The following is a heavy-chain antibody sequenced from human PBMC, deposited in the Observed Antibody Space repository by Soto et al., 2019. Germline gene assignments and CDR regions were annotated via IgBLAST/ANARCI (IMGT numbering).Heavy chain of an antibody. Sequence: SLTCSVPGGAISSYYWSWVRQPAGKGLEWIGRVFSSGSTNYNASLKSRVTMSIDTSKNEVSLTLRSVTAADTGVYYCARVAFSYFGMDVWGQGTKVTVSS. J-gene: IGHJ6*02. D-gene: IGHD3-3*02. CDR2: VFSSGST. V-gene: IGHV4-4*07. CDR1: GGAISSYY. CDR3: ARVAFSYFGMDV.